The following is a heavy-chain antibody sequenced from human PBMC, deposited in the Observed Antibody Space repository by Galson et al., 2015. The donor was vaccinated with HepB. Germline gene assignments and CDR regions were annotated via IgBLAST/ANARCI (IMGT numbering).Heavy chain of an antibody. V-gene: IGHV3-21*01. J-gene: IGHJ6*02. CDR2: TSRGSSYI. CDR1: EFTFSTYS. Sequence: SLRLSCAASEFTFSTYSMNWVRQAPGKGLEWVSSTSRGSSYIYYADSVKGRFTISRDNAKRSMYLQMNSLRAEDTAVYYCARSGRYCGSPISCTGDYYYFYGMDVWGQGTTVTVSS. CDR3: ARSGRYCGSPISCTGDYYYFYGMDV. D-gene: IGHD2-2*01.